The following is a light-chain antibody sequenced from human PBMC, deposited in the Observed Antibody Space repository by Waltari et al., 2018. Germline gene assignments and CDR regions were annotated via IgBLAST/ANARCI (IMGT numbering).Light chain of an antibody. J-gene: IGLJ2*01. CDR3: QSYDTNLSGSI. V-gene: IGLV1-40*01. Sequence: QSVLTQPPSVSGAPGQSVTMSCSGSSSNLGAGYVVHWYQQLPGEAPQLLLFDNIGRPSVVPDRFSGSRSGTSASLAITGLQAEDEAQYYCQSYDTNLSGSIFGGGTKLTVL. CDR1: SSNLGAGYV. CDR2: DNI.